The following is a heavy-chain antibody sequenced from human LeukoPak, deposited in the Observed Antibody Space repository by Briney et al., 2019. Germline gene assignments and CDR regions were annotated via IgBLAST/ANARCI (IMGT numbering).Heavy chain of an antibody. J-gene: IGHJ3*02. V-gene: IGHV3-66*01. CDR1: GFTVSSNY. CDR3: ARDGSGSDAFDS. CDR2: IYTVGNT. D-gene: IGHD6-19*01. Sequence: GGSLRLSCAASGFTVSSNYMSWVRQPPGKGLEWVSVIYTVGNTDYADSVKGRFTISRDNSKNTLYLQMNSLRAEDTAVYYCARDGSGSDAFDSLGQGTMVTVSS.